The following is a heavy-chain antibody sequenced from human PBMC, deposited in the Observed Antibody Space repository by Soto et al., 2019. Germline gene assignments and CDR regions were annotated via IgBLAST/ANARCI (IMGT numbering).Heavy chain of an antibody. CDR3: AREGPTYYYFWSGYYANWFDP. V-gene: IGHV1-18*01. J-gene: IGHJ5*02. CDR2: ISAYNGNT. CDR1: GYTFTSYG. Sequence: HVQLVQSGAEVKKPGASVKVSCKASGYTFTSYGISWVRQAPGQGLEWIVLISAYNGNTNYAQKLQGRVTMTTDTSTSTAYMELRSLRSYDTALYYCAREGPTYYYFWSGYYANWFDPWGQGTLVTVSS. D-gene: IGHD3-3*01.